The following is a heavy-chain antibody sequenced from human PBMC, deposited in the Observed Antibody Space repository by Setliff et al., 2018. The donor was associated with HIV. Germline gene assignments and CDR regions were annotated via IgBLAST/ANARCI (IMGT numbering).Heavy chain of an antibody. CDR2: INQNGRT. V-gene: IGHV4-34*01. J-gene: IGHJ4*02. CDR1: GGSFSNYY. D-gene: IGHD3-3*01. Sequence: SETLSLTCAIYGGSFSNYYWSWIRHTPGRGLEWIAEINQNGRTNYNPALKSRVLVSLDTSKNQCSLHLVSVTAADTAVYFCAREKSITSAWYGGYYFDYWGQGTTVTVTS. CDR3: AREKSITSAWYGGYYFDY.